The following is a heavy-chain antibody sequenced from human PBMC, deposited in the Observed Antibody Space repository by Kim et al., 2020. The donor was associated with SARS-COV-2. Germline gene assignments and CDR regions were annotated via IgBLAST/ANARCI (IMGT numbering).Heavy chain of an antibody. CDR1: GFTFNIYN. D-gene: IGHD2-15*01. CDR2: TDSRSDI. J-gene: IGHJ3*02. Sequence: GGSLRLSCAASGFTFNIYNMNWVRQAPGKGLEWVSCTDSRSDIYSADSVKGRFTISRDNAKNSLYLQMNSLRAEDSAIYYCARGYCSGGSCNLPDAFDIWGQGTMVAVSS. CDR3: ARGYCSGGSCNLPDAFDI. V-gene: IGHV3-21*01.